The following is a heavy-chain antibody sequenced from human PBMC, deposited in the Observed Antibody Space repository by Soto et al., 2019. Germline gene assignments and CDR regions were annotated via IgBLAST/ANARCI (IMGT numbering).Heavy chain of an antibody. V-gene: IGHV3-33*01. Sequence: VQLVESGGGVVQPGRSLRLSCAASGFTFSSYGMHWVRQAPGKGLEWVAVIWYDGSNKYYADSVKGRFTISRDNSKNTLYLQMNSLRAEDTAVYYCVRGGDSSGPDYWGQGTLVTVSS. CDR1: GFTFSSYG. CDR3: VRGGDSSGPDY. J-gene: IGHJ4*02. CDR2: IWYDGSNK. D-gene: IGHD3-22*01.